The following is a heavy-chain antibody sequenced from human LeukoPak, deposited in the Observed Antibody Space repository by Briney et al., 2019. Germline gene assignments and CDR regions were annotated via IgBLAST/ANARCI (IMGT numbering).Heavy chain of an antibody. CDR3: ARGSKTGTTNYFDY. V-gene: IGHV4-39*07. CDR1: GGSISSSSYY. D-gene: IGHD1-7*01. J-gene: IGHJ4*02. CDR2: IYYSGST. Sequence: SETLSLTCTVSGGSISSSSYYWGWIRQPPGKGLEWIGSIYYSGSTYYNPSLKSRVTISVDTSKNQFSLKLSSVTAADTAVYYCARGSKTGTTNYFDYWGQGTLVTVSS.